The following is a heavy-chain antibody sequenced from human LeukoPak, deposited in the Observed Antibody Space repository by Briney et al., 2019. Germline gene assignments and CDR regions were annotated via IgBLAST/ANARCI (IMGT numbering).Heavy chain of an antibody. CDR1: GGSISSGGYY. D-gene: IGHD3-22*01. J-gene: IGHJ4*02. Sequence: SETLSLTCTVSGGSISSGGYYWSWIRQHPGKGLEWIGYIYYSGSTYYNPSLKSRVTISVDTSKNQFSLKLSSVTAADTAVYYCARAPRYYYDSSGYYDYWGQGTLVTVSS. CDR3: ARAPRYYYDSSGYYDY. CDR2: IYYSGST. V-gene: IGHV4-31*03.